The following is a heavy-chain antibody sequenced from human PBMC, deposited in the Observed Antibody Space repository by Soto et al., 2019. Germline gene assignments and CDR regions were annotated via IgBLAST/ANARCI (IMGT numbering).Heavy chain of an antibody. CDR1: GGSIDNSHSF. CDR2: VYYSGGA. Sequence: SETLSLTCDASGGSIDNSHSFWGWIRQPPGKGLEFIGSVYYSGGAYYNPSLKSRVTVSVDTSKNMFSLRLSSVTAADTAVYNCAGADRGPHCHGFQMWGQGTMGT. D-gene: IGHD2-21*02. CDR3: AGADRGPHCHGFQM. J-gene: IGHJ3*02. V-gene: IGHV4-39*07.